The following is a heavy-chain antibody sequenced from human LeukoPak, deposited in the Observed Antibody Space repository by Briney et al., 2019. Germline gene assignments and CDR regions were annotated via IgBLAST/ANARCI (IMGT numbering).Heavy chain of an antibody. CDR1: GASISGSGYY. V-gene: IGHV4-39*07. CDR3: AEGDSSGCHS. J-gene: IGHJ4*02. D-gene: IGHD6-19*01. CDR2: IYYTGST. Sequence: SETLSLTCAVSGASISGSGYYLGWIRQPPGKGLEWIGNIYYTGSTYYNASLQSRVTISIDTSKNQFSLKLSSVTAADTAVYYCAEGDSSGCHSWGQGTLVTVSS.